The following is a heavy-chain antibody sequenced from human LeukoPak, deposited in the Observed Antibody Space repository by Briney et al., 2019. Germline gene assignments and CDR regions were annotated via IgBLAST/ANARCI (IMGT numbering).Heavy chain of an antibody. J-gene: IGHJ4*02. D-gene: IGHD4-23*01. V-gene: IGHV1-69*04. Sequence: GSSVKVSCKASGGTFSRYAISWVRPAPGQGVEGMGRIIPILGIANYAQKFQGRVTITADKSTSTAYMQLSSLRSEDTAMYYCARESYSGNPYFDYWGQGTLVTVSS. CDR2: IIPILGIA. CDR3: ARESYSGNPYFDY. CDR1: GGTFSRYA.